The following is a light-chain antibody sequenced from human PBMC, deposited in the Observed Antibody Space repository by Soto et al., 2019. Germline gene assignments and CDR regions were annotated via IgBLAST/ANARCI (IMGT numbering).Light chain of an antibody. V-gene: IGLV1-40*01. Sequence: QSVLTQPPSVSGAPGQRVTISCTGSSSNIGAGYDGHWYQQLPGTAPKLLIYGSSNRPSGVPDRFSGSKSGTSASLAITGLQAEDEADYDCQSFDSSLSGFVFGTGTKLTVL. CDR1: SSNIGAGYD. CDR2: GSS. J-gene: IGLJ1*01. CDR3: QSFDSSLSGFV.